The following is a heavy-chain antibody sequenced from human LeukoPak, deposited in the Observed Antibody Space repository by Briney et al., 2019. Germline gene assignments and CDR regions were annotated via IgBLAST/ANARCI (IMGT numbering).Heavy chain of an antibody. CDR3: ARDYRLAAAGPRGGMDV. D-gene: IGHD6-13*01. CDR2: ISAYNGNT. CDR1: GYTFTSYG. J-gene: IGHJ6*02. V-gene: IGHV1-18*01. Sequence: ASVKVSCKASGYTFTSYGISWVRQAPGQGLEWMGWISAYNGNTNYAQKLQDRVTMTTDTSTSTAYMELRSLRSDDTAVYYCARDYRLAAAGPRGGMDVWGQGTTVTVSS.